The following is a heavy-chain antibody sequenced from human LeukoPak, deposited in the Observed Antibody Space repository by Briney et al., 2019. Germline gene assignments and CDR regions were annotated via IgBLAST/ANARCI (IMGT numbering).Heavy chain of an antibody. CDR1: GFIFNNYG. CDR2: ISNDGGGT. D-gene: IGHD3-22*01. J-gene: IGHJ5*02. CDR3: AKGSSGYFVDL. Sequence: PGGSLRLSCAASGFIFNNYGLMWVRQAPGKGLGWGSAISNDGGGTNYADFVKGRFTISRDNSKNTLFLQMNSLRAEATALYYCAKGSSGYFVDLWGQGTLVTVSS. V-gene: IGHV3-23*01.